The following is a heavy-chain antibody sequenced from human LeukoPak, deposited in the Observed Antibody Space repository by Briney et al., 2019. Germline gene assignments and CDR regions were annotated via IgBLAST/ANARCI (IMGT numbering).Heavy chain of an antibody. CDR3: AKSRTPELELGYFDY. CDR1: GFTFSSYG. CDR2: ISCDGSNK. Sequence: GGSLRLSCAASGFTFSSYGMHWVRQAPGKGLEWVAVISCDGSNKYYADSVKGRFTISRDNSKNTLYLQMNSLRAEDTAVYYCAKSRTPELELGYFDYWGQGTLVTVPS. D-gene: IGHD1-7*01. J-gene: IGHJ4*02. V-gene: IGHV3-30*18.